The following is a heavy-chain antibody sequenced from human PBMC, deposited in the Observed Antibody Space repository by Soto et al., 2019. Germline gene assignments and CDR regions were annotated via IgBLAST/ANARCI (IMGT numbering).Heavy chain of an antibody. Sequence: EVQLLESGGGLVQPGGSLRLSCAASGFTFSSYAMSWVRQAPGKGLEWISAVSGSGGSKYYADSVKGRFTISRDNSKDTLYIKMDNLRAEAAAVYYCAKPTDYNWNDYWGQGTLVTVAS. CDR2: VSGSGGSK. V-gene: IGHV3-23*01. D-gene: IGHD1-20*01. CDR3: AKPTDYNWNDY. J-gene: IGHJ4*02. CDR1: GFTFSSYA.